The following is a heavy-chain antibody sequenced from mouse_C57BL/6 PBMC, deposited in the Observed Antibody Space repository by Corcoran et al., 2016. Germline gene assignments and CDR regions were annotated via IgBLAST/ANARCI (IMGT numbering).Heavy chain of an antibody. Sequence: QVQLQQSGAELVKPGASVKISCKASGYAFSSYWMNWVKQRPGKGLEWIGQIYPGDGDTNYNGKFKGKATLTADKSSSTAYMQLSSLTSEDSAVYFCARFPLYYGNYGDYFDYWGQGTTLTVFS. CDR2: IYPGDGDT. J-gene: IGHJ2*01. CDR3: ARFPLYYGNYGDYFDY. V-gene: IGHV1-80*01. CDR1: GYAFSSYW. D-gene: IGHD2-1*01.